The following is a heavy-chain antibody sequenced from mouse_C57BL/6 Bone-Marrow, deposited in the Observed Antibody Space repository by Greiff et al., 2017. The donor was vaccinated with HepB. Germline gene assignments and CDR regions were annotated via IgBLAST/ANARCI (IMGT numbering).Heavy chain of an antibody. V-gene: IGHV1-64*01. CDR2: IHPNSGST. D-gene: IGHD3-1*01. CDR3: ARRPSAWFAY. J-gene: IGHJ3*01. CDR1: GYTFTSYW. Sequence: QVQLQQPGAELVKPGASVKLSCKASGYTFTSYWMHWVKQRPGQGLEWIGMIHPNSGSTNYNEKFKSKATLTVDKSSSPAYMQLSSLTSEDSAVYYCARRPSAWFAYWGQGTLVTVSA.